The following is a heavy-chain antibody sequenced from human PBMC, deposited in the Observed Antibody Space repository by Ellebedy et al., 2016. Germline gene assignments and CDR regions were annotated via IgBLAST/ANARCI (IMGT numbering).Heavy chain of an antibody. J-gene: IGHJ6*02. CDR3: ARVGYYYGSGSYYGMDV. CDR2: ISPGSDIT. CDR1: GLNFNTFF. V-gene: IGHV3-23*01. Sequence: GESLKISCTASGLNFNTFFMTWVRQAPGKGLEWVSTISPGSDITRLADSVKGRFTISRDNFKNALYLQMNSLRAGDTAVYYCARVGYYYGSGSYYGMDVWGQGTTVTVSS. D-gene: IGHD3-10*01.